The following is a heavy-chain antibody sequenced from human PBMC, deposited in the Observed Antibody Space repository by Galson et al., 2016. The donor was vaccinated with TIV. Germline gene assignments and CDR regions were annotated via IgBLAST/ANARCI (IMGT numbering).Heavy chain of an antibody. D-gene: IGHD3-22*01. V-gene: IGHV4-38-2*01. CDR2: ICHTETT. Sequence: ETLSLTCAVSGYSISSGYYWGWVRQPPGKGLEWLGNICHTETTYYNPSLESRVSISVDTSKNQFSLRLSSVTAADTAVYYWVRIGGLRESCSCYACPGIFDTWGQGILVTVSS. CDR1: GYSISSGYY. J-gene: IGHJ5*02. CDR3: VRIGGLRESCSCYACPGIFDT.